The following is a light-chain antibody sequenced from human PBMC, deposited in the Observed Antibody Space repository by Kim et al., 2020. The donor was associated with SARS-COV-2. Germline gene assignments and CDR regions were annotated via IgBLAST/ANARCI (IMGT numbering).Light chain of an antibody. Sequence: ASTGDRVTITCRASQGISSYLAWYQQKPGKAPKLLIYAASTLQSGVPARFSSSGSGTDFTLTISCLQSEDFATYYCQQYYSYPPTFGQGTKVEIK. CDR3: QQYYSYPPT. J-gene: IGKJ1*01. V-gene: IGKV1-8*01. CDR1: QGISSY. CDR2: AAS.